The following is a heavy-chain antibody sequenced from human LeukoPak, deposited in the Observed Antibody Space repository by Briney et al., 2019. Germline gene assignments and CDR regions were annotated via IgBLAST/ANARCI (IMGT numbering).Heavy chain of an antibody. J-gene: IGHJ3*02. Sequence: ASVKVSCKASGYTFTSYYMHWVRQAPGQGLEWMGIINPSGGSISYAQKFQGRVTMTRDTSTSTVYMELSSLRSEDTAVYYCARDYQVPRSMVRGASDAFDIWGQGTMVTVSS. D-gene: IGHD3-10*01. CDR1: GYTFTSYY. CDR3: ARDYQVPRSMVRGASDAFDI. CDR2: INPSGGSI. V-gene: IGHV1-46*01.